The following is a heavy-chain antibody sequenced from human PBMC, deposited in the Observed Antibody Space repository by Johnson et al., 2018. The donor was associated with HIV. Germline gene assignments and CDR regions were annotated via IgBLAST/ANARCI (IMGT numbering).Heavy chain of an antibody. Sequence: QVQLVESGGGVVQPGRSLRLSCTASGFTFNDYYMTWVRQAPGEGLEWVSYISSSGRAIYYADSVKGRFTMSRDNAKNSMFLQMNSLRADDTGVYYFARSRNYAYDVWGQWKMVTVSS. V-gene: IGHV3-11*04. CDR2: ISSSGRAI. J-gene: IGHJ3*01. CDR1: GFTFNDYY. CDR3: ARSRNYAYDV. D-gene: IGHD1-1*01.